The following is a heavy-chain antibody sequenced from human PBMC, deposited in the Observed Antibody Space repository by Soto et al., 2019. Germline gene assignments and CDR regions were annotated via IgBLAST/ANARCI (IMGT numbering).Heavy chain of an antibody. Sequence: GGSLRLSCAASGFTFSSYAMSWVRQAPGKGLEWVSAISGSGGSTYYADSVKGRFTISRDNSKNTLYLQMNSLRAEDTAVYYCANPPLRYFDWLLDPEDYWGQGTLVTVSS. V-gene: IGHV3-23*01. CDR3: ANPPLRYFDWLLDPEDY. CDR2: ISGSGGST. CDR1: GFTFSSYA. D-gene: IGHD3-9*01. J-gene: IGHJ4*02.